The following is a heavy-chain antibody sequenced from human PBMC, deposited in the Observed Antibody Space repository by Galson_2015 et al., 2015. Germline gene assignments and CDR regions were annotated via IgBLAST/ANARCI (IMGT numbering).Heavy chain of an antibody. CDR1: GFTFDDYA. CDR3: AKSSADILTGSPLDY. CDR2: ITWKSDNI. Sequence: SLRLSCAASGFTFDDYAMHWVRQTPGKGLEWVSGITWKSDNIAYADAVKGRFTISRDNAKNFLYLQMNSLRAEDTALYYCAKSSADILTGSPLDYWSQGTLVTVSS. D-gene: IGHD3-9*01. V-gene: IGHV3-9*01. J-gene: IGHJ4*02.